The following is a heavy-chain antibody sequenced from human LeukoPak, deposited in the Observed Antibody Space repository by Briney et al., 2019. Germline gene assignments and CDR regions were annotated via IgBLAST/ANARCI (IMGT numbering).Heavy chain of an antibody. CDR3: GKVGGNTNS. D-gene: IGHD4-23*01. CDR2: IHNSRGT. CDR1: GASITSDIFY. J-gene: IGHJ4*02. V-gene: IGHV4-30-4*01. Sequence: SQTLSLTCTVSGASITSDIFYWNWIRQSPGKGLEWIGAIHNSRGTSYNPSLESRLTISVDPSENKFFLKMTSVTDADTATYYCGKVGGNTNSWGQGTLVTVSS.